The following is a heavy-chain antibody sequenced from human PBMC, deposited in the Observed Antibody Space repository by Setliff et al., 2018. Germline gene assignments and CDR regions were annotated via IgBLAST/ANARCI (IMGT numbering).Heavy chain of an antibody. CDR2: VSTYNGDT. V-gene: IGHV1-18*01. J-gene: IGHJ3*02. Sequence: ASVKVSCKASGYSFTSFSITWARQAPGQGLEWLGWVSTYNGDTKSAQKFRGRVTMTTDISTSTVYMELRTLRSDDTAVYYCARRPIALAGYRKGAFDIWGQGTMVTVSS. CDR3: ARRPIALAGYRKGAFDI. CDR1: GYSFTSFS. D-gene: IGHD6-19*01.